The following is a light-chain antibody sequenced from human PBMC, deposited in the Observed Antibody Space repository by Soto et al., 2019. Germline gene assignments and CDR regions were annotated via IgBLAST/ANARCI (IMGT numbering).Light chain of an antibody. Sequence: EIVLTQSPGTLSLSPGERATLSCRASQSVSSTYIAWYQQNPGQPPRLLIYGASSRATGIPDRFSGSGSGTDFTLTISRLEPEDFAVYFCQQYGRSPPFTFGQGTKVESK. V-gene: IGKV3-20*01. J-gene: IGKJ2*01. CDR1: QSVSSTY. CDR3: QQYGRSPPFT. CDR2: GAS.